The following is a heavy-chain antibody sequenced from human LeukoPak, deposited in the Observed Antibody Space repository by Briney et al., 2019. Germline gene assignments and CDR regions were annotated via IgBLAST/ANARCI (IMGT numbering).Heavy chain of an antibody. CDR1: GYTFTSYG. J-gene: IGHJ3*02. Sequence: ASVKVSCKASGYTFTSYGISWVRQAPGQGLEWMGWISAYNGNTNYAQKLQGRVTMTTDTSTSTAYMKLRSLRSDDTAVYYCARAYYDFWSGYYKGAVDAFDIWGQGTMVTVSS. V-gene: IGHV1-18*01. CDR2: ISAYNGNT. D-gene: IGHD3-3*01. CDR3: ARAYYDFWSGYYKGAVDAFDI.